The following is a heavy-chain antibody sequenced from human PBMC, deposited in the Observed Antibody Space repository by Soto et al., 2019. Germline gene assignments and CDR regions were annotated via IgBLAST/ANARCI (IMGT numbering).Heavy chain of an antibody. Sequence: ASVKVSCKASGGTFSSYTISWVRQAPGQGLEWMGRIIPILGIANYAQKFQGRVTITADKSTSTAYMELSSLRSEDTAVYYCARDLDGVVNNWFDPWGQGTLVTVSS. CDR2: IIPILGIA. D-gene: IGHD3-3*01. CDR1: GGTFSSYT. J-gene: IGHJ5*02. V-gene: IGHV1-69*04. CDR3: ARDLDGVVNNWFDP.